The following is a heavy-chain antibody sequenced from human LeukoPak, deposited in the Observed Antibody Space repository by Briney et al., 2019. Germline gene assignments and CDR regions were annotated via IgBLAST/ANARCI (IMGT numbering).Heavy chain of an antibody. J-gene: IGHJ2*01. V-gene: IGHV1-18*01. D-gene: IGHD3-22*01. CDR2: ISAYNGNT. Sequence: ASVKVSCKASGYTFTSYGISWVRQAPGQGLEWMGWISAYNGNTNYAQKLQGRVTMTTDTSTSTAYMELRSLRADDTAVYYCARVGGYYPSHWYFDLWGRGTLVTVSS. CDR3: ARVGGYYPSHWYFDL. CDR1: GYTFTSYG.